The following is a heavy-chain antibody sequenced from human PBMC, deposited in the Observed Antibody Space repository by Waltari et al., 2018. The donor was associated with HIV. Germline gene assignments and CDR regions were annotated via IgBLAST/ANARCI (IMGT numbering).Heavy chain of an antibody. D-gene: IGHD2-15*01. V-gene: IGHV1-69*01. Sequence: QVQLVQSGAEVKKPGSSVKVSCKASGGTFNNYAITWVRQAPGQGFEWMGGIIAVFGTTNDAQKFQGRLAIIADESTSTGYMGLSSLRSEDTAVYYCARMATVVDWYFDLWGRGTLVTVSS. CDR2: IIAVFGTT. CDR1: GGTFNNYA. J-gene: IGHJ2*01. CDR3: ARMATVVDWYFDL.